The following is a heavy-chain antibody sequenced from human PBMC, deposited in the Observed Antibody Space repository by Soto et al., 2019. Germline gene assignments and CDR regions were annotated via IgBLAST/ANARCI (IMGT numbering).Heavy chain of an antibody. CDR1: GYSIASGYY. V-gene: IGHV4-38-2*01. CDR3: ARTFDYYGMDV. J-gene: IGHJ6*02. CDR2: IYHAGSV. Sequence: SETLSLTCAVSGYSIASGYYWAWIRQSPGKGLEWSGSIYHAGSVYYNPSLNSRVAVSLDTSKNHFSLKLTSVTAADTAVYYCARTFDYYGMDVWGQGTTVTVSS.